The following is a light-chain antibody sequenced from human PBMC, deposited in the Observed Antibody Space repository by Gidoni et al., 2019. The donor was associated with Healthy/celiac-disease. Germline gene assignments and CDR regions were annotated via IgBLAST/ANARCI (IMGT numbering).Light chain of an antibody. J-gene: IGKJ5*01. CDR1: LSISSW. Sequence: DIQMTQSPSTLSASGGDRVTSTCRASLSISSWLAWYQQKPGNAPKLLSYKASSLESGVPSRSSGSGSGTEFILTISSLQPDDFASYYCQQYNSWITFXQXTRLEIK. CDR3: QQYNSWIT. CDR2: KAS. V-gene: IGKV1-5*03.